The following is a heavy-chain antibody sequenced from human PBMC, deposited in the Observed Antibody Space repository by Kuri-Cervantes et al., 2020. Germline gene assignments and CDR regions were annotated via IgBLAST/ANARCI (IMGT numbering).Heavy chain of an antibody. CDR2: IYYSGST. J-gene: IGHJ4*02. CDR3: ARGYQEMATLYYFDY. V-gene: IGHV4-59*01. CDR1: GCSISSYY. Sequence: SETLSLTCTVSGCSISSYYWSWIRQPPGKGLEWIWYIYYSGSTNYNPALKSRVTISVDTSKNQFSLKLSSVTAADTAVYYCARGYQEMATLYYFDYWGQGTLVTVSS. D-gene: IGHD5-24*01.